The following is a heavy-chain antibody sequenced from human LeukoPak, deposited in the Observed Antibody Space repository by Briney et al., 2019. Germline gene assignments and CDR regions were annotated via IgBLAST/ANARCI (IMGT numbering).Heavy chain of an antibody. D-gene: IGHD5-24*01. CDR2: INPNSGGT. V-gene: IGHV1-2*02. CDR3: ARDTGRWLQIRYYYRDV. Sequence: ASVKVSCKASGYTFTGYYMHWVRQAPGQGLEWMGWINPNSGGTNYAQKFQGRVTMTRDTSISTAYMELSRLRSDDTAVYYCARDTGRWLQIRYYYRDVWGKGTTVSVSS. CDR1: GYTFTGYY. J-gene: IGHJ6*03.